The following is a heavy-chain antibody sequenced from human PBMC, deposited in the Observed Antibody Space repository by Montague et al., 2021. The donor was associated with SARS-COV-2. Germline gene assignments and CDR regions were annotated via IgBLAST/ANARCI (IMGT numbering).Heavy chain of an antibody. CDR2: SIYI. J-gene: IGHJ3*02. V-gene: IGHV3-21*01. CDR3: TRDAFTMIIDAFNI. Sequence: SIYIYYADSVKGRFPISRDNAKNSLYLQMNSLRAEDTAVYYCTRDAFTMIIDAFNIWGQGTKVTVSS. D-gene: IGHD3-22*01.